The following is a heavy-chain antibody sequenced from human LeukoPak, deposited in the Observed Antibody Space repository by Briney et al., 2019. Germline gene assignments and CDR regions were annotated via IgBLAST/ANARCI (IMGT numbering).Heavy chain of an antibody. V-gene: IGHV4-39*01. CDR3: ATFPRWWSGSYFNY. CDR2: ISYTGNT. CDR1: GVFINSNTYS. Sequence: SETLSLTCTVSGVFINSNTYSWGWIRQPPGGGLEWIGTISYTGNTYYNSSLKSRLTISVDTSKTQFSLRLSSVTAADTAVYYCATFPRWWSGSYFNYWGQGTLVTVSS. D-gene: IGHD1-26*01. J-gene: IGHJ4*02.